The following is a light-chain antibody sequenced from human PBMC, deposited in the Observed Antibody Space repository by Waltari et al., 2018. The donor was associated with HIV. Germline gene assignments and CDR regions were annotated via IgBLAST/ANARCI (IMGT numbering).Light chain of an antibody. V-gene: IGKV4-1*01. CDR1: QNGLYSSNNKNY. CDR3: QQYYGTPYT. Sequence: DIVMNQSPDSLAVSLGERATIRCTSSQNGLYSSNNKNYLAWYQHKAGQPPKLLIYWASTRESGVPDRFSGSGSGTDFTLTISSLQAEDVAVYYCQQYYGTPYTFGQGTNLEIK. J-gene: IGKJ2*01. CDR2: WAS.